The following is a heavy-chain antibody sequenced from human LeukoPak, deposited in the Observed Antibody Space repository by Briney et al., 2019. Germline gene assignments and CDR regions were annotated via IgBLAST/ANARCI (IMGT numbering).Heavy chain of an antibody. CDR2: IYYSGNT. V-gene: IGHV4-59*06. Sequence: SETLSLTCTVSGGSITGYYWSWIRQLPGKGLEWIGYIYYSGNTYYNPSLKSRLTISVDTSKNQFSLKLSSVTAADTAVYYCARRRGNTSGFQGYYFDYWGQGTLVTVSS. D-gene: IGHD6-19*01. CDR1: GGSITGYY. CDR3: ARRRGNTSGFQGYYFDY. J-gene: IGHJ4*02.